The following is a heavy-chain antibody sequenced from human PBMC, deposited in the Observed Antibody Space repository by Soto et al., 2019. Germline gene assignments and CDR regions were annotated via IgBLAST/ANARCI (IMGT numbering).Heavy chain of an antibody. Sequence: GGSLRLSCAASGFTFSSYAMHWVRQAPGKGLEWVAVISYDGSNKYYADSVKGRFTISRDNSKNTLYLQMNSLRAEDTAVYYCAREDTMVRVFDYWGQGTLVTVSS. J-gene: IGHJ4*02. CDR2: ISYDGSNK. CDR1: GFTFSSYA. D-gene: IGHD3-10*01. CDR3: AREDTMVRVFDY. V-gene: IGHV3-30-3*01.